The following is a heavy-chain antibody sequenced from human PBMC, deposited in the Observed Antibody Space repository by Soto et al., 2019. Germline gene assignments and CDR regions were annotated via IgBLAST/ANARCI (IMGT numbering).Heavy chain of an antibody. CDR2: VNPIVSMS. J-gene: IGHJ4*02. CDR3: ASSYGSGYRAFDY. V-gene: IGHV1-69*02. D-gene: IGHD3-10*01. CDR1: GDTFNFYS. Sequence: QVQLVQSGAEVKRPGSSVKVSCKASGDTFNFYSINWVRQAPEQGLEWMGRVNPIVSMSNYAQKFQGRVTMTADKSTSTAYMELSSLRSEDTAIYYCASSYGSGYRAFDYWGEGALVTVSS.